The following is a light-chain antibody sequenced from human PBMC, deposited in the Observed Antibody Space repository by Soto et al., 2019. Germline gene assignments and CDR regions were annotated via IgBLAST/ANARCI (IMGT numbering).Light chain of an antibody. CDR3: QQYNNWPLT. CDR2: RAF. CDR1: LSVSSD. V-gene: IGKV3-15*01. J-gene: IGKJ4*01. Sequence: EIVMTQSPATLSLSPGGRATLSCRASLSVSSDLAWYRQKPGQAPRLLIYRAFTRATGIPARFSGSGFGTDFTLTISSLQSEDFAVYYCQQYNNWPLTFGGGTKVEIK.